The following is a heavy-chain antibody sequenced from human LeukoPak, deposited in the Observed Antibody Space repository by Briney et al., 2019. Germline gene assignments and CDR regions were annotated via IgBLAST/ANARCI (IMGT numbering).Heavy chain of an antibody. Sequence: GGSLRLSCAASGFTVSSNYMSWVRQAPGKGLEWVSAISGSGGSTYYADSVKGRFTISRDNSKNTLYLQMNSLRAEDTAVYYCAKAGTEARITIFGVPDVWGKGTTVTVSS. CDR3: AKAGTEARITIFGVPDV. D-gene: IGHD3-3*01. V-gene: IGHV3-23*01. CDR2: ISGSGGST. J-gene: IGHJ6*04. CDR1: GFTVSSNY.